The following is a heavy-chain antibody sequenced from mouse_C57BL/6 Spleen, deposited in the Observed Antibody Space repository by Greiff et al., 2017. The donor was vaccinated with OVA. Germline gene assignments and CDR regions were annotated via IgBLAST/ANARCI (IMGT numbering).Heavy chain of an antibody. J-gene: IGHJ3*01. Sequence: QVQLQQSGAELARPGASVKLSCRASGSTFTSYGISWVKQRTGQGLEWIGEIYPRSGNTYYNEKFKGKATLTADKSSSTAYMELRSLTSEDSAVYFCARNYGSSYDAWFGYWGQGTLVTVSA. CDR1: GSTFTSYG. CDR2: IYPRSGNT. CDR3: ARNYGSSYDAWFGY. V-gene: IGHV1-81*01. D-gene: IGHD1-1*01.